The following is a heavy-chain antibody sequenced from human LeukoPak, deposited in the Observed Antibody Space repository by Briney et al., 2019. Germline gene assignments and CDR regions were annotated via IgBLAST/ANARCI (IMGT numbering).Heavy chain of an antibody. CDR2: TYYRSNWYN. Sequence: SQTLSLTCAISGDSVSSNSAAWNWIRQSPSRGLEWLERTYYRSNWYNDYAVSVKSRITINPDTSKNQFSLQLNSVTPEDTAVYYCARSLDSSSWYVGYFDYWGQGTLVTVSS. J-gene: IGHJ4*02. CDR1: GDSVSSNSAA. V-gene: IGHV6-1*01. CDR3: ARSLDSSSWYVGYFDY. D-gene: IGHD6-13*01.